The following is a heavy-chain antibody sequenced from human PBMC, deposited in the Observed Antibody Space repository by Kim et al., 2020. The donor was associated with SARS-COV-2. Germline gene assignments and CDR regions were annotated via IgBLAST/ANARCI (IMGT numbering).Heavy chain of an antibody. Sequence: GGSLRLSCAASGFTFSSYGMHWVRQAPGKGLEWVAVISYDGSNKYYADSVKGRFTISRDNSKNTLYLQMNSLRAEDTAVYYCARDRPYGDYVFGAFDIWGQGTMVTVSS. D-gene: IGHD4-17*01. CDR2: ISYDGSNK. J-gene: IGHJ3*02. V-gene: IGHV3-33*05. CDR1: GFTFSSYG. CDR3: ARDRPYGDYVFGAFDI.